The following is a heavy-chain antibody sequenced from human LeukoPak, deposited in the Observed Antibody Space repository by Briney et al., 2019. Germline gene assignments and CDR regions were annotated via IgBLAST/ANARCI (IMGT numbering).Heavy chain of an antibody. V-gene: IGHV4-59*01. CDR2: IYYSGST. CDR3: ARARNYYDSSGYYWDAFDI. D-gene: IGHD3-22*01. J-gene: IGHJ3*02. CDR1: GGSISSYY. Sequence: PSETLSLTCTVSGGSISSYYWSWIRQPPGKGLEWIGYIYYSGSTNYNPSLKSRVTISVDTSKNQFSLKLSSVTAADTAVYYCARARNYYDSSGYYWDAFDIWGQGTMVTVSS.